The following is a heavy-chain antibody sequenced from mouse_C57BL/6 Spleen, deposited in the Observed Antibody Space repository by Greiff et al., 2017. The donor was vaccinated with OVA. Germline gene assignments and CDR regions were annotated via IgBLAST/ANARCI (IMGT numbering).Heavy chain of an antibody. V-gene: IGHV1-42*01. CDR1: GYSFTGYY. CDR2: INPSTGGT. Sequence: EVQLVESGPELVKPGASVKISCKASGYSFTGYYMNWVKQSPEKSLEWIGEINPSTGGTTYNQKFKAKATLTVDKSSSTAYMQLKSLTSEDSAVYYCARGVITTVVPDYWGQGTTLTVSS. J-gene: IGHJ2*01. CDR3: ARGVITTVVPDY. D-gene: IGHD1-1*01.